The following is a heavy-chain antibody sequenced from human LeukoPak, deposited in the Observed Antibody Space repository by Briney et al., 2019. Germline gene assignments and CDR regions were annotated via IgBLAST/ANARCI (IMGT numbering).Heavy chain of an antibody. D-gene: IGHD6-13*01. CDR3: ARAWQQLVLWFDP. Sequence: SETLSLTCTVSGGSISSYYWSWIRQPPGKGLEWIGYIYYSGSTNYNLSLKSRVTISVDTSKNQFSLKLSSVTAADTAVYYCARAWQQLVLWFDPWGQGTLVTVSS. V-gene: IGHV4-59*12. CDR1: GGSISSYY. CDR2: IYYSGST. J-gene: IGHJ5*02.